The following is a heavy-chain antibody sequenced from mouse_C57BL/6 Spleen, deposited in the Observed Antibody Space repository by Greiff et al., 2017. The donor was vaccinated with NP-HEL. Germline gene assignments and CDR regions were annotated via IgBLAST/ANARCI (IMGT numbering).Heavy chain of an antibody. CDR3: ARYYYGSSYWFAY. Sequence: VQLQQSGPELVKPGASVKMSCKASGYTFTDYNMHWVKQSHGKSLEWIGYINPNNGGTSYNQKFKGKATLTVNKSSSTAYMELRSLTSEDSAVYYCARYYYGSSYWFAYWGQGTLVTVSA. V-gene: IGHV1-22*01. CDR2: INPNNGGT. J-gene: IGHJ3*01. CDR1: GYTFTDYN. D-gene: IGHD1-1*01.